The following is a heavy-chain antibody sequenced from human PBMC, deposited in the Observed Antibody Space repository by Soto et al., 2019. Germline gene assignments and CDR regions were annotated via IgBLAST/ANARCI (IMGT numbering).Heavy chain of an antibody. CDR2: IFHTGST. D-gene: IGHD3-9*01. CDR1: RVPISDYF. V-gene: IGHV4-4*09. J-gene: IGHJ4*02. Sequence: SEILSLTCTVSRVPISDYFWSWIRQPPGKGLEWIGYIFHTGSTNYNPSLKSRVTISLDTSKNQFSLKVNSVIAADTAIYYCAHILSGSQFNYWGQGTPVTVSS. CDR3: AHILSGSQFNY.